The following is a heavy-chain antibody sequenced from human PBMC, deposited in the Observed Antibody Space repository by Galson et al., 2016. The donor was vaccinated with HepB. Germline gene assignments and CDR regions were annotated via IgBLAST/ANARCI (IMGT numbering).Heavy chain of an antibody. V-gene: IGHV2-5*02. Sequence: ALVKPTQTLTLTCTFSGFSLSTSGVGVGWIRQPPGKALECLAVIYWDDDERYSPSLKNRLTITKDTSKNQVVLTMTDMDPVDTATYYCAHRRFCFWSSSVGALYYVDYWGQGTLVTVSS. CDR1: GFSLSTSGVG. CDR2: IYWDDDE. D-gene: IGHD3-16*01. CDR3: AHRRFCFWSSSVGALYYVDY. J-gene: IGHJ4*02.